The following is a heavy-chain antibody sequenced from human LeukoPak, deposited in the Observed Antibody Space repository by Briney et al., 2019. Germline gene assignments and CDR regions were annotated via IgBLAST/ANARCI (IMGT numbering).Heavy chain of an antibody. D-gene: IGHD2-2*01. Sequence: PGGSLRLSCVASGFTFTNAWMRCVRQAPGKGLEWVGRVKSKKDGVATDYAAPVKVRFTVSSDDSKNTLYLQMNSLKTEDTGVYYCGSFSSSSSYWGQGTLVTVSS. J-gene: IGHJ4*02. CDR3: GSFSSSSSY. CDR2: VKSKKDGVAT. V-gene: IGHV3-15*01. CDR1: GFTFTNAW.